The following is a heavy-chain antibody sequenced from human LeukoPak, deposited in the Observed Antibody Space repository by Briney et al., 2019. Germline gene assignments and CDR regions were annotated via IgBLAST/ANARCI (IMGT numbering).Heavy chain of an antibody. Sequence: AGGSLRLSCAASGFTFSSYAMHRVRQAPGKGLEYVSVISSNGGSTYYANSVKGRFTISRDNSKNTLYLQMGSLRAEDMAVYYCARAGSGIVVVPAAMDYYYYMDVWGKGTTVTVSS. J-gene: IGHJ6*03. CDR1: GFTFSSYA. CDR3: ARAGSGIVVVPAAMDYYYYMDV. D-gene: IGHD2-2*01. CDR2: ISSNGGST. V-gene: IGHV3-64*01.